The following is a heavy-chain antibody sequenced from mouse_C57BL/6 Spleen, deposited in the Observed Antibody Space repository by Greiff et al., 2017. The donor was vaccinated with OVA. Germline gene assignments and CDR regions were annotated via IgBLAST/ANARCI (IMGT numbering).Heavy chain of an antibody. Sequence: EVKVVESGGGLVKPGGSLKLSCAASGFTFSSYTMSWVRQTPEKRLEWVATISGGGGNTYYPDSVKGRFTIYRDNAKNTLYLQMSSLRSEDTALYYCARHDGYYFDYWGQGTTLTVSS. V-gene: IGHV5-9*01. CDR2: ISGGGGNT. J-gene: IGHJ2*01. CDR3: ARHDGYYFDY. D-gene: IGHD2-3*01. CDR1: GFTFSSYT.